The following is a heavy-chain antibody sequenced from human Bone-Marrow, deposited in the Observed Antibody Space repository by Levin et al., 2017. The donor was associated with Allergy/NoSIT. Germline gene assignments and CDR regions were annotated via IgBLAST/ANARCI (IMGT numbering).Heavy chain of an antibody. V-gene: IGHV5-51*01. J-gene: IGHJ5*02. Sequence: GGSLRLSCKGSGYSFTSYWIGWVRQMPGKGLEWMGIIYPGDSDTRYSPSFQGQVTISADKSISTAYLQWSSLKASDTAMYYCARQLRDYYGSGSYYKGAPPLGWFDPWGQGTLVTVSS. CDR2: IYPGDSDT. CDR1: GYSFTSYW. D-gene: IGHD3-10*01. CDR3: ARQLRDYYGSGSYYKGAPPLGWFDP.